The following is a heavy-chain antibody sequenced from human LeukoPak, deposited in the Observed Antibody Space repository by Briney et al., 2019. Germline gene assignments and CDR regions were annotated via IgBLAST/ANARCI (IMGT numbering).Heavy chain of an antibody. CDR1: GFTFSSYG. CDR3: AREFSGYAFDI. J-gene: IGHJ3*02. Sequence: PGGSLRLSCAASGFTFSSYGIHWVRLAPGKGLEWVAVISDDGTRKYYEDSVQGRFTISRDNSKNTVYLQMNYLRAEDMAVYYCAREFSGYAFDIWGQGTMVTVSS. V-gene: IGHV3-30*03. D-gene: IGHD5-12*01. CDR2: ISDDGTRK.